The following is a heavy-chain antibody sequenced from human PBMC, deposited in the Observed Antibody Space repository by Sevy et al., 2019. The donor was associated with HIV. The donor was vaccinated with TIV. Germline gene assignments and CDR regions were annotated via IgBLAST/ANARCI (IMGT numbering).Heavy chain of an antibody. CDR3: ARELDPYYYDSSGYYYRLDY. V-gene: IGHV1-69*13. J-gene: IGHJ4*02. Sequence: ASVKVSCKASGGTFSSYAISWVRQAPGQGLEWMGGIIPIFGTANYAQKFQGRVTISADESTSTAHMELGRLRSEDTAVYYCARELDPYYYDSSGYYYRLDYWGQGTLVTVSS. CDR1: GGTFSSYA. CDR2: IIPIFGTA. D-gene: IGHD3-22*01.